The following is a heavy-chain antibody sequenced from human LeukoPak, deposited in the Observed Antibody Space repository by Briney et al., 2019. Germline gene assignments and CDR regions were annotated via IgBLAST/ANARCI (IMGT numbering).Heavy chain of an antibody. CDR2: FYHGGST. V-gene: IGHV4-38-2*02. CDR3: ARVVITMIVVIDY. D-gene: IGHD3-22*01. Sequence: SETLSLTCTVSGYSISTGYYWDWIRQPPGKGLEWIGTFYHGGSTYYNPSLKSRVTISVDTSKNQFSLNLTSVTAADTAVCYCARVVITMIVVIDYWGQGTLVTVSS. J-gene: IGHJ4*02. CDR1: GYSISTGYY.